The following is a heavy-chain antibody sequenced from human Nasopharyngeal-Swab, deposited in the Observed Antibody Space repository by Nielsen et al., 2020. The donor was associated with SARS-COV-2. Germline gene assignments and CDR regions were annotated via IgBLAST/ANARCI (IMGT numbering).Heavy chain of an antibody. J-gene: IGHJ6*02. CDR1: GFTFSAHY. Sequence: GGSLRLSCAASGFTFSAHYMDRVRQAPGKGLEWVGRSRNKANSYTTEYAASVKGRFTISRDDSKNSLYLQMSSLRTEDTALYYCARDLSSIWTSGLGVWGQGTTVIVSS. CDR2: SRNKANSYTT. V-gene: IGHV3-72*01. CDR3: ARDLSSIWTSGLGV. D-gene: IGHD6-13*01.